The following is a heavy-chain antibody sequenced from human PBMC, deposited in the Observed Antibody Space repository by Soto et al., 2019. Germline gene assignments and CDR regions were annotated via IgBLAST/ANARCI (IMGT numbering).Heavy chain of an antibody. CDR3: AHSLYDYVWGTNWFDP. D-gene: IGHD3-16*01. CDR2: IYWDDDK. J-gene: IGHJ5*02. Sequence: QITLKESGPTLVKPTQTLTLTCTFSGFSLSTSGVGVGWIRQPPGKALEWLALIYWDDDKRYSPSLKSRLTIPTDTSKNQVVLTMTNMDPVDTATYYCAHSLYDYVWGTNWFDPWGQGTLVTVPS. V-gene: IGHV2-5*02. CDR1: GFSLSTSGVG.